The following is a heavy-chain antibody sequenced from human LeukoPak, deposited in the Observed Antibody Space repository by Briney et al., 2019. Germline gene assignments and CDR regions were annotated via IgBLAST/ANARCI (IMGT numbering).Heavy chain of an antibody. J-gene: IGHJ4*02. CDR2: ISYDGSNK. Sequence: GGSLRLSCAASGFTFSDHGMHWVRQAPGKGLEWLAVISYDGSNKYYTDSVKGRFTISRDNSKNTLFLQMNSLRVEDTAVFYCARDMRGGVGALLGYWGQGTLVTVSS. D-gene: IGHD1-26*01. CDR1: GFTFSDHG. CDR3: ARDMRGGVGALLGY. V-gene: IGHV3-30*03.